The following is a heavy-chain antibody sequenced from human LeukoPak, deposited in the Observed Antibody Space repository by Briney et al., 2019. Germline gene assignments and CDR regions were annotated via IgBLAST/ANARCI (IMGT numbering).Heavy chain of an antibody. CDR3: TRDREHGTQDY. J-gene: IGHJ4*02. CDR2: IYYRGNT. D-gene: IGHD1-26*01. Sequence: PSETLSLTCAVSGGSFTDYYWGWIRQPPGKGLEWIGSIYYRGNTFYNPSLRNRVSISIDTSKGRFSLNLNSVTAADTAVYFCTRDREHGTQDYWGQGTLVTVS. V-gene: IGHV4-39*07. CDR1: GGSFTDYY.